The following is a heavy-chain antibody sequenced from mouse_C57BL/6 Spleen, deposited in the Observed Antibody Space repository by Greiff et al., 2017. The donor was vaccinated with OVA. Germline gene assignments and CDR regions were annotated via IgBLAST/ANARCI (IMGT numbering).Heavy chain of an antibody. D-gene: IGHD4-1*01. CDR2: IDPETGGT. J-gene: IGHJ2*01. Sequence: VQLKESGAELVRPGASVTLSCKASGYTFTDYEMHWVKQTPVYGLEWIGAIDPETGGTAYNQKFKGKAILTADKSSSTAYMELRSLTSEDSAVYYCTRLLGPGFDDGGQGTTLTVSS. CDR1: GYTFTDYE. V-gene: IGHV1-15*01. CDR3: TRLLGPGFDD.